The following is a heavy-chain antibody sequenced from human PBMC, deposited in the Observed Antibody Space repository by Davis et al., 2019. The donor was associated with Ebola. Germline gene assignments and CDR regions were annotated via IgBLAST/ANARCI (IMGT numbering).Heavy chain of an antibody. CDR3: ARTDYDILFYGMDV. CDR1: GFTFSSYS. CDR2: ISSSSSYI. V-gene: IGHV3-21*01. D-gene: IGHD3-9*01. J-gene: IGHJ6*02. Sequence: GESLKISCAASGFTFSSYSMNWVRQAPGKGLEWVSSISSSSSYIYYADSVKGRFTISRDNAKNSLYLQMNSLRAEDTAVYYCARTDYDILFYGMDVWGQWTTVTVSS.